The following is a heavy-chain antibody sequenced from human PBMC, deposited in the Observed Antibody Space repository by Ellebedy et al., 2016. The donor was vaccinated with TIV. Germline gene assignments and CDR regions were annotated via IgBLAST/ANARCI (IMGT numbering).Heavy chain of an antibody. CDR1: GFVFSSYT. CDR3: ARDPYSSGWSAIGYFDL. V-gene: IGHV3-30*04. D-gene: IGHD6-19*01. CDR2: TSFDGKNK. Sequence: PGGSLRLSCAASGFVFSSYTMWWVRQTPGKGLEWVAVTSFDGKNKHYADPVKGRFTISRDNSQNTLYLHMRSLRDEDTAVYYCARDPYSSGWSAIGYFDLWGQGALVTVSS. J-gene: IGHJ4*02.